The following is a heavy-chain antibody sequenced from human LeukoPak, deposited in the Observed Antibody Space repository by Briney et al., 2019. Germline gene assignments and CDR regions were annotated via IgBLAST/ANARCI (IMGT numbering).Heavy chain of an antibody. D-gene: IGHD6-13*01. J-gene: IGHJ5*02. V-gene: IGHV4-59*08. CDR3: ARHFPGSNWFYNWFDP. CDR2: VSYDGST. Sequence: PSETLSLTCNVSGASISSYYWSWIRQPPGKGLEWIGYVSYDGSTNYSPSLKSRVTLSVDTSKNQVSLKLSSVTAADTAVYYCARHFPGSNWFYNWFDPWGQGTLVTVSS. CDR1: GASISSYY.